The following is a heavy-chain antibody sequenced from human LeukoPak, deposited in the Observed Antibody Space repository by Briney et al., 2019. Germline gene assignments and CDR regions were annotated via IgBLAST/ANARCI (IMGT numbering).Heavy chain of an antibody. J-gene: IGHJ4*01. D-gene: IGHD3-10*01. CDR3: AKDLWFGGSAFDS. CDR1: GFIFSAYT. Sequence: PGGSLRLSCAASGFIFSAYTMNWVRQAPGKGLEWVSSISSTSSSIYYADSLKDRFTISRDNANNSLYLQMNSLRADDTALYYCAKDLWFGGSAFDSWGQGTLVTVSS. V-gene: IGHV3-21*04. CDR2: ISSTSSSI.